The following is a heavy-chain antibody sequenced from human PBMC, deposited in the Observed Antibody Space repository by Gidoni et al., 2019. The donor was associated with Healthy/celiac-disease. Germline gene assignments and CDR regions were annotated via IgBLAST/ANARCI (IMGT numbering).Heavy chain of an antibody. V-gene: IGHV1-2*04. J-gene: IGHJ6*02. D-gene: IGHD4-17*01. CDR3: ARDRATVTRTGSYYYYGMDV. CDR1: GYTFTGYY. Sequence: QVQLVPSGAAVKKPGASVKVSCKASGYTFTGYYMHWVRQAPGQGLEWMGWINPNSGGTNYAQKFQGWVTMTRDTSISTAYMELSRLRSDDTAVYYCARDRATVTRTGSYYYYGMDVWGQGTTVTVSS. CDR2: INPNSGGT.